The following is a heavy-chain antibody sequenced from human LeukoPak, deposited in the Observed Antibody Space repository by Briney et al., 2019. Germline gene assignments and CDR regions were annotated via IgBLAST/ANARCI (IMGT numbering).Heavy chain of an antibody. D-gene: IGHD3-10*01. CDR1: GFTFTNYW. CDR3: ANNGNFYGSGSIGY. J-gene: IGHJ4*02. V-gene: IGHV3-7*03. CDR2: IKQDGSQK. Sequence: GGSLRLSCVASGFTFTNYWMNWVRQAPGKGLEWVASIKQDGSQKSYVDSVKGRFTISRDNAKNSLSLQMDSLRAEDTAVYYCANNGNFYGSGSIGYWGQGTLVTVSS.